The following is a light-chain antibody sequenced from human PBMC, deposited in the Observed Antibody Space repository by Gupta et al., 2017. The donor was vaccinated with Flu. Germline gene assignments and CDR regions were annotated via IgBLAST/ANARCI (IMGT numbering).Light chain of an antibody. V-gene: IGLV1-47*01. CDR2: TNN. CDR1: SSNIGSNY. J-gene: IGLJ1*01. CDR3: TAWDDSLSSYV. Sequence: RVTISCSGSSSNIGSNYVHWYQQLPGAAPKVLIYTNNQRPSGVPDRFSGSKSGTSASLAISGLRAEDEADYYCTAWDDSLSSYVFGTGTKVTVL.